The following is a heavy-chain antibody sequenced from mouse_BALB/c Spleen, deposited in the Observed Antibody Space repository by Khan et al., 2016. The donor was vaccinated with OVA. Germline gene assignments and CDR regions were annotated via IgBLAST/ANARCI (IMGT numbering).Heavy chain of an antibody. V-gene: IGHV1S41*01. CDR2: ISPGSGSD. Sequence: DLVKPGASVKLSCKASGYTFTSYWIHWIKQRPGQGFEWIGPISPGSGSDYYNKIFTAMATLTVDTYSTTAYIQLSSLSSEDSAVYMFAISNFYWSSRYALDYWSQVPSVTISS. J-gene: IGHJ4*01. CDR3: AISNFYWSSRYALDY. CDR1: GYTFTSYW. D-gene: IGHD1-1*01.